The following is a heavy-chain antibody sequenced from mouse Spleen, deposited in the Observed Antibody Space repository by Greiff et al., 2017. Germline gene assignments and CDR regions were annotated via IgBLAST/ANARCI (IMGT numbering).Heavy chain of an antibody. V-gene: IGHV5-17*01. CDR3: ARALLDAMDY. CDR2: ISSGSSTI. CDR1: GFTFSDYG. Sequence: VQLKESGGGLVKPGGSLKLSCAASGFTFSDYGMHWVRQAPEKGLEWVAYISSGSSTIYYADTVKGRFTISRDNAKNTLFLQMTSLRSEDTAMYYCARALLDAMDYWGQGTSVTVSS. J-gene: IGHJ4*01.